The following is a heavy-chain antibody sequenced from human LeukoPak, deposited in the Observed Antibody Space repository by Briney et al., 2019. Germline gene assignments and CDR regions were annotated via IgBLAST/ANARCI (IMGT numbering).Heavy chain of an antibody. Sequence: GGSLRLSCAASGFTFSSYGMHWVRQAPGKGLEWVAFIRYDGSNEYYADSVKGRFTISRDNSKNTLYLQMNSLRAEDTAVYYCAKESAIVVVPAATDDAFDIWGQGTMVTVSS. J-gene: IGHJ3*02. CDR1: GFTFSSYG. CDR3: AKESAIVVVPAATDDAFDI. D-gene: IGHD2-2*01. V-gene: IGHV3-30*02. CDR2: IRYDGSNE.